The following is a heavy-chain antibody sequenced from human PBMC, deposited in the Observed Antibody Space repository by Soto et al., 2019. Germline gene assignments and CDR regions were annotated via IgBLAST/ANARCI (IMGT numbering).Heavy chain of an antibody. CDR2: ISAYNGKT. J-gene: IGHJ6*02. CDR1: GYTFTSYG. CDR3: AGERIAAAGPDYYYYGMDV. D-gene: IGHD6-13*01. Sequence: GASVKVSCKASGYTFTSYGISWVRQAPGQGLEWMGWISAYNGKTNYAQKLQGRVTMTTDTSTSTAYLELRGLRSDDTALYYWAGERIAAAGPDYYYYGMDVWGQGTTVTVSS. V-gene: IGHV1-18*01.